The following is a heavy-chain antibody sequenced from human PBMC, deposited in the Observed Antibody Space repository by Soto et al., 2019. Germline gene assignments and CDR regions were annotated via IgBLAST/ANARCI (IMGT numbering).Heavy chain of an antibody. D-gene: IGHD3-3*01. CDR3: ARGTIFGVVTLPPYYYGMDV. V-gene: IGHV1-2*02. CDR2: INPNSGGT. J-gene: IGHJ6*02. CDR1: GYAFTGYY. Sequence: ASVKVSCKASGYAFTGYYMHWGGQAPGEGLEWVGWINPNSGGTNYEQKFQGRVTMTRDTYISTAYMALSRLRSDDTAVYYCARGTIFGVVTLPPYYYGMDVWG.